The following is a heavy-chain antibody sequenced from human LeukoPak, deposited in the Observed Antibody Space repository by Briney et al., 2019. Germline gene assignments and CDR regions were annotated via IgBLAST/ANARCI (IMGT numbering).Heavy chain of an antibody. J-gene: IGHJ4*02. D-gene: IGHD4-17*01. CDR1: GDSIIGYY. Sequence: PSETLSLTCSVSGDSIIGYYWGWTRQPPGKGLEWIGNIYYTGNTYYNSSLKSRVTISLDTSKNQFSLELSSVTAADTAVYYCARLKATVSIHGYFDSWGQGTLVTVSS. CDR2: IYYTGNT. CDR3: ARLKATVSIHGYFDS. V-gene: IGHV4-39*07.